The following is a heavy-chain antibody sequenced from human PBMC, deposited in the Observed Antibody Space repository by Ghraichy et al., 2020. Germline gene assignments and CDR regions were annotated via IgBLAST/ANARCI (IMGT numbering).Heavy chain of an antibody. V-gene: IGHV3-74*01. J-gene: IGHJ6*02. CDR3: ASNFIGYYYYYGMDV. CDR2: INSDGSST. Sequence: GGSLRLSCAASGFTFSSYWMHWVRQAPGKGLVWVSRINSDGSSTSYADSVKGRFTISRDNAKNTLYLQMNSLRAEDTAVYYCASNFIGYYYYYGMDVWGQGTTVTVSS. D-gene: IGHD1-20*01. CDR1: GFTFSSYW.